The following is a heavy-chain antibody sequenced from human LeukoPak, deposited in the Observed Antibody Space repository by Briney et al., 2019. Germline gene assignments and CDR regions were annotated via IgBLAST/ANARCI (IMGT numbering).Heavy chain of an antibody. CDR1: GFTFDNCA. CDR2: ISGYGTDT. V-gene: IGHV3-23*01. J-gene: IGHJ4*02. Sequence: GGSLRLSCAASGFTFDNCAMNWVRQAPGKGLEGVAAISGYGTDTYYADSVKGRFTISRDNSKNTLYLQMNSLRAEDTAVYYCAKDKTGHNRPIDCWGQGTLVTVSS. CDR3: AKDKTGHNRPIDC. D-gene: IGHD1-14*01.